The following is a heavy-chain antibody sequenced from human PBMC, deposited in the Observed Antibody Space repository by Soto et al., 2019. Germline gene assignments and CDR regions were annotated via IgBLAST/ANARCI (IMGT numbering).Heavy chain of an antibody. CDR2: INPKSGDT. J-gene: IGHJ4*02. CDR1: GYTLTDYY. D-gene: IGHD3-16*01. Sequence: QVQLVQSGAEVKRPGASVKVSCKASGYTLTDYYLHWVRQAPGQGLEWMGWINPKSGDTNYAQKFQDRVTMTRDTSTSTAYMEVSRLTFDDTAVDYCARDMQGWGGYWGQGTLVTVSS. V-gene: IGHV1-2*02. CDR3: ARDMQGWGGY.